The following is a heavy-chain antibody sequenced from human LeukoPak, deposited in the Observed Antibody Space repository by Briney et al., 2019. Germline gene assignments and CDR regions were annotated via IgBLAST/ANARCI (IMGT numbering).Heavy chain of an antibody. Sequence: SETLSLTCTVSGASVSGSPYYWGWIRQPPGKGLEWIGSIYYSGSTYYNPSLKSRVTISVDTSKNQFSLKLSSVTAADTAVYYCARSGFDWLLHFDYWGQGTLVTVSS. D-gene: IGHD3-9*01. CDR1: GASVSGSPYY. J-gene: IGHJ4*02. V-gene: IGHV4-39*01. CDR2: IYYSGST. CDR3: ARSGFDWLLHFDY.